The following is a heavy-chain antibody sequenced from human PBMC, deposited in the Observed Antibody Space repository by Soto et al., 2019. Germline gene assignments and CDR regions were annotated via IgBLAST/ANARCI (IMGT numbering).Heavy chain of an antibody. CDR3: AREGVKAVVGGAFDI. V-gene: IGHV1-18*04. CDR1: GYTFTSYT. J-gene: IGHJ3*02. Sequence: QVQLVQSGAEVKKPGASVKVSCKASGYTFTSYTMSWVRQAPGQGLEWMGWISPYNGNTKYAQKLQGRVTMTTDTSTSTDYMELRRLRSEDAAIYYCAREGVKAVVGGAFDIWGQGTVVTVSS. D-gene: IGHD6-19*01. CDR2: ISPYNGNT.